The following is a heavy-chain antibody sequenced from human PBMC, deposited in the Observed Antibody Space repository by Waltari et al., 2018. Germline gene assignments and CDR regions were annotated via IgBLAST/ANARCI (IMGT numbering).Heavy chain of an antibody. CDR1: GGSISSYY. D-gene: IGHD5-12*01. Sequence: QVQLQESGPGLVKPSETLSLTCTVSGGSISSYYWSWIRQPPGKGLEWIGYIYYSGSTNYNPSLKSRVTISVDTSKNQFSLKLSSVTAADTAVYYCARDLGWLQLPDYWGQGTLVTVSS. CDR2: IYYSGST. J-gene: IGHJ4*02. V-gene: IGHV4-59*01. CDR3: ARDLGWLQLPDY.